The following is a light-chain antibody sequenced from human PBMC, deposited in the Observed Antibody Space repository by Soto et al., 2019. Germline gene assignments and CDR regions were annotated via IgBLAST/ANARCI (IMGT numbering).Light chain of an antibody. Sequence: QSVLTQPPSVSGAPGQRVTISCTGNSSNIGAGYDVHWYQQLPGTAPKLLIYGNNNRPSGVPDRFSGSNSGTSASLDITGLQAEDEADYYCQSYDSSLTDVTFGGGTKLTVL. J-gene: IGLJ2*01. V-gene: IGLV1-40*01. CDR2: GNN. CDR3: QSYDSSLTDVT. CDR1: SSNIGAGYD.